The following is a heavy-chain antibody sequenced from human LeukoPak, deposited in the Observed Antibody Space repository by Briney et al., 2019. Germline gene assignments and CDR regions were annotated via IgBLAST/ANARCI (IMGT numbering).Heavy chain of an antibody. D-gene: IGHD3-3*01. CDR2: ISVSAGST. V-gene: IGHV3-23*01. CDR3: AKSRVEGSFYYFDC. Sequence: GGSLRLSCAASGFTFSSYAMSWVRQSPGKGLEWGSAISVSAGSTYSADSVKGRFTISRDNSKNTLYLQMKSMRVEDTAVYSCAKSRVEGSFYYFDCWGQGTLVTVSS. J-gene: IGHJ4*02. CDR1: GFTFSSYA.